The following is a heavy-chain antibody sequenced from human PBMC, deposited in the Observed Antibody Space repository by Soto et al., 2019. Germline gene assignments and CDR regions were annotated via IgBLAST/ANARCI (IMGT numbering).Heavy chain of an antibody. Sequence: SVKVSCKASGGTFSSYAISWVRQAPGQGLEWMGGIIPIFGTANYAQKLQGRVTMTTDTSTSTAYMELRSLRSDDTAVYYCANDIIVIPGAKGLDYWGQGALVTVSS. V-gene: IGHV1-69*05. CDR3: ANDIIVIPGAKGLDY. D-gene: IGHD2-2*01. CDR2: IIPIFGTA. J-gene: IGHJ4*02. CDR1: GGTFSSYA.